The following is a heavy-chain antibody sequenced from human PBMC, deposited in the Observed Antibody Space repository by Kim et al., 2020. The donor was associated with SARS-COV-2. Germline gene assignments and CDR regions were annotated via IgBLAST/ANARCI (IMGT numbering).Heavy chain of an antibody. CDR1: GGSISSYY. J-gene: IGHJ4*02. CDR2: ISYSGIT. V-gene: IGHV4-59*13. CDR3: VSGANVGSN. Sequence: SETLSLTCTVSGGSISSYYWSWFRQLPGKGLEWIGYISYSGITIFNPSLQSRVTISSDMSKNQFSLNLTSVTAADTAVYFCVSGANVGSNWGQGTLVTVSS. D-gene: IGHD1-26*01.